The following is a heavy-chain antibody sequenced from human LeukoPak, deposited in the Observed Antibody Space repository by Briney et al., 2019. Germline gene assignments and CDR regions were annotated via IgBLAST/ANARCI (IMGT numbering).Heavy chain of an antibody. J-gene: IGHJ4*02. CDR1: GFTFSSYW. V-gene: IGHV3-74*01. CDR2: IDTDGSFT. Sequence: GGSLRLSCAASGFTFSSYWMHWVRQAPGKGLVWVSRIDTDGSFTSYADSVRGRFTISRDNAKNTLYLQMSSLRAEDTAVYYCARDWGTRYYGSGSYPDYWGQGTLVTVSS. CDR3: ARDWGTRYYGSGSYPDY. D-gene: IGHD3-10*01.